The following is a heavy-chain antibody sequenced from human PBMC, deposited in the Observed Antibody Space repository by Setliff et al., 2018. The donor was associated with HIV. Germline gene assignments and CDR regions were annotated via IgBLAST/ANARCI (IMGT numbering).Heavy chain of an antibody. CDR1: GDSISNSY. J-gene: IGHJ4*02. CDR2: IDDSGTT. D-gene: IGHD2-8*02. V-gene: IGHV4-59*01. Sequence: SETLSLTCTVSGDSISNSYWSWIRQPPGKGLEWIGCIDDSGTTNYNPSLETRVTISIDTSKKQFSLKLSSVTAADTAIYYCARDRSYPSPYWDYWGQGTLVTVSS. CDR3: ARDRSYPSPYWDY.